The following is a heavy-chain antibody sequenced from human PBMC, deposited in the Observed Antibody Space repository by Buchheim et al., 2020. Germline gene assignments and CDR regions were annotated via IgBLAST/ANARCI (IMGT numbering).Heavy chain of an antibody. CDR1: GGSVSSIHW. CDR2: IYHNGNT. CDR3: ARTPDYYYGMDV. V-gene: IGHV4-4*02. J-gene: IGHJ6*02. D-gene: IGHD2-15*01. Sequence: QVQLQESGPGLVKPSETLSLTCAVSGGSVSSIHWWSWVRQPPGKGLEWIGEIYHNGNTNYNPSLKSRVTISVDKSKNQVSLKVSSVTAADTAVYYCARTPDYYYGMDVWGQGTT.